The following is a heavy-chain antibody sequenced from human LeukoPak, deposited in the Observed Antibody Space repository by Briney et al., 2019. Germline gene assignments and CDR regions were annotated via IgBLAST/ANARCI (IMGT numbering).Heavy chain of an antibody. D-gene: IGHD1-26*01. V-gene: IGHV3-7*01. CDR1: GFTFSNAW. Sequence: GGSLRLSCAASGFTFSNAWMSWVRQAPGKGLEWVANIKQDGSEKYYVDSVKGRFTISRDNAKNSLYLQMNSLRAEDTAVYYCAREDYSGSYYYSDYWGQGTLVTVSS. CDR2: IKQDGSEK. J-gene: IGHJ4*02. CDR3: AREDYSGSYYYSDY.